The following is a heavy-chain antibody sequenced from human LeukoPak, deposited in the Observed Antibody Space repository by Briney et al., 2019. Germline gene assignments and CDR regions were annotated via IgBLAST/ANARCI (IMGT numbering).Heavy chain of an antibody. CDR3: ARVEASGYDYGAFDY. J-gene: IGHJ4*02. CDR1: GFTFDDYG. D-gene: IGHD5-12*01. Sequence: PGGSLRLSCAASGFTFDDYGMSWVRQAPGKGLEWVSGINWNGGSTGYADSVKGRFTISRDNAKNSLYLQMNSLRAEDTAVYYRARVEASGYDYGAFDYWGQGTLVTVSS. V-gene: IGHV3-20*04. CDR2: INWNGGST.